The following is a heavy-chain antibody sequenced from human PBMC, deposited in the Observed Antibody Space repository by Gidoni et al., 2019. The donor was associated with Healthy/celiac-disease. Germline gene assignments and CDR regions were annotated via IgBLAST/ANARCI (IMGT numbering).Heavy chain of an antibody. CDR2: ISWNSGSI. Sequence: EVQLVEPGGGLLQPGRSLRLPGAASGFPFVVYAMHWVRQAPGKGLEWVSGISWNSGSIGYADSVKGRFTISRDNAKNSLYLQMNSLRAEDTALYYCAKDTTTRSYYYYGMDVWGQGTTVTVSS. V-gene: IGHV3-9*01. D-gene: IGHD4-17*01. J-gene: IGHJ6*02. CDR1: GFPFVVYA. CDR3: AKDTTTRSYYYYGMDV.